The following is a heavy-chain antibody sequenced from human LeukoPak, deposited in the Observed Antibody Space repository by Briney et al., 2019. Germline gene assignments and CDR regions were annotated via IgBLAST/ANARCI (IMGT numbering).Heavy chain of an antibody. CDR3: AKVIYYYDSSQRGPFDY. CDR1: GFTFSSYA. J-gene: IGHJ4*02. CDR2: ISGSGGST. D-gene: IGHD3-22*01. Sequence: PGGSLRLSCAASGFTFSSYAMSWVRQAPGKGLEWVSAISGSGGSTYYADSVKGRFTISRDNSKNTLYLQMNSLRAEDTAVYYCAKVIYYYDSSQRGPFDYWGQGTLVTVSS. V-gene: IGHV3-23*01.